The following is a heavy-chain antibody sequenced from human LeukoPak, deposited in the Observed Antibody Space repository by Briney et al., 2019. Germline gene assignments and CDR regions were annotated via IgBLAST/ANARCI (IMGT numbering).Heavy chain of an antibody. D-gene: IGHD5-24*01. CDR3: ARDGGDGYNYPYYFDY. CDR2: IISSSSTI. J-gene: IGHJ4*02. V-gene: IGHV3-48*02. CDR1: GFTFSSYS. Sequence: GGSLRLSCAASGFTFSSYSMNWVRQAPGKGLEWVSYIISSSSTIYYADSVKGRFTISRDNAKNSLYLQMNSLRDEDTAVYYCARDGGDGYNYPYYFDYWGQGTLVTVSS.